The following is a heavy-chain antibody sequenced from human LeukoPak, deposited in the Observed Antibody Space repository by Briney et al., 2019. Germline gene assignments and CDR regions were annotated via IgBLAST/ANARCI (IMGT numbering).Heavy chain of an antibody. D-gene: IGHD1-7*01. CDR1: GDSVSSNSAA. V-gene: IGHV6-1*01. CDR3: ARSGLELRPNWFDP. J-gene: IGHJ5*02. CDR2: TYYRSKWYN. Sequence: SQTLSLTCAISGDSVSSNSAAWNWIRQSPSRGLEWLGRTYYRSKWYNDYAVSVKSRITINPGTSKNQFSLQLNSVTPEDTAVYYCARSGLELRPNWFDPWGQGTLVTVSS.